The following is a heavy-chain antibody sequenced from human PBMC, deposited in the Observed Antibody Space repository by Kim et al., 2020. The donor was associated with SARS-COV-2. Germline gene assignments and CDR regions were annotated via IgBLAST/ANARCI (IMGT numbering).Heavy chain of an antibody. V-gene: IGHV3-74*01. CDR2: INSDGSST. Sequence: GGSLRLSCAASGFTFSSYWMHWVRQAPGKGLVWVSRINSDGSSTSYADSVKGRFTISRDNAKNTLYLQMNSLRAEDTAVYYCARTPSYYDSSGYYGAFDIWGQGTMVTVSS. CDR3: ARTPSYYDSSGYYGAFDI. D-gene: IGHD3-22*01. CDR1: GFTFSSYW. J-gene: IGHJ3*02.